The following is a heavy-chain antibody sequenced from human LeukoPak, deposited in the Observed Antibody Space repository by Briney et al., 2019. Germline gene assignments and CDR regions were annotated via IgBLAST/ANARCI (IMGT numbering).Heavy chain of an antibody. J-gene: IGHJ4*02. CDR3: ARHLGYCSSSSCYFDY. V-gene: IGHV4-39*01. CDR1: GGSISSSSYY. CDR2: IYYSGST. D-gene: IGHD2-2*01. Sequence: ASETLSLTCTVSGGSISSSSYYWGWIRQPPGKGLEWIGSIYYSGSTYDSPSLKSRVTISVDTSKNQFSLKLSSVTAADTAVYYCARHLGYCSSSSCYFDYWGQGALVTVSS.